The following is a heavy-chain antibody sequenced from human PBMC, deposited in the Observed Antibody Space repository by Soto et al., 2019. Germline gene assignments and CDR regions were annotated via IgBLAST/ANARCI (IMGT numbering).Heavy chain of an antibody. D-gene: IGHD3-3*01. CDR2: IYSSGGT. V-gene: IGHV4-4*07. J-gene: IGHJ5*02. Sequence: ETLSLTCTVSGGAISGYYWTWIRQPAGKGLEWIGRIYSSGGTKYNPSLKSRVDMSLDMSKNQFSLRLNSVTAADTAVYYCARGQRFSDSFDPWGQGTLVTVSS. CDR3: ARGQRFSDSFDP. CDR1: GGAISGYY.